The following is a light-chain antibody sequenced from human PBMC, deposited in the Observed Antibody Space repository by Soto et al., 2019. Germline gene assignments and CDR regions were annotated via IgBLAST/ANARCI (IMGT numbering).Light chain of an antibody. CDR1: QSISSW. V-gene: IGKV1-5*01. CDR2: DAS. J-gene: IGKJ1*01. Sequence: DSQMTQAPATLSASVGDRVTITCRASQSISSWLAWYQQKPGKAPKLLIYDASSLESGVPSRFSGSGSGTEFTLTIRSLQPDDFATYYCQQYNSYWAFGQGTKVAIK. CDR3: QQYNSYWA.